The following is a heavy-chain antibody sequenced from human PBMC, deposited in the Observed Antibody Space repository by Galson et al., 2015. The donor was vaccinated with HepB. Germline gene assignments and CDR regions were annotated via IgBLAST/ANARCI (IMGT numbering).Heavy chain of an antibody. J-gene: IGHJ3*01. CDR1: GFTFSNYA. D-gene: IGHD2-2*01. CDR3: AKRDCSSTTCYSLGA. V-gene: IGHV3-23*01. CDR2: ISNSGGST. Sequence: SLRLSCAASGFTFSNYAMTWVRQAPGKGLEWVSAISNSGGSTYYADSVKGRFTISRDNSKNTLDLQMSSLRAEDTAVYYCAKRDCSSTTCYSLGAWGQGTLVTVSS.